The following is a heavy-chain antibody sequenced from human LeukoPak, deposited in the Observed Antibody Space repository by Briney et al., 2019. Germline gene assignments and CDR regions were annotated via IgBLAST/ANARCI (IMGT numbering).Heavy chain of an antibody. CDR1: GFTFSNAW. CDR3: TTDPQHYYYMDV. CDR2: IKSKTDGGTT. Sequence: PGGSLRLSCAASGFTFSNAWMSWVRQAPGKGLERVGRIKSKTDGGTTDYAAPVKGRFTISRDDSKNTLYLQTNSLKTEDTAVYYCTTDPQHYYYMDVWGKGTTVTVSS. V-gene: IGHV3-15*01. D-gene: IGHD2-2*01. J-gene: IGHJ6*03.